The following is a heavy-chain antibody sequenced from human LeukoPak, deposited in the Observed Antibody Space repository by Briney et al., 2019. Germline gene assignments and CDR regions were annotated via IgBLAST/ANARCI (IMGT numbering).Heavy chain of an antibody. CDR2: IKSKTDGGTT. CDR1: GFTFSSYE. J-gene: IGHJ4*02. D-gene: IGHD3-10*01. V-gene: IGHV3-15*01. Sequence: PGGSLRLSCAASGFTFSSYEMSWVRQVPGKGLEWVGRIKSKTDGGTTDYAAPVKGRFTISRDDSKGTLYLQMNSLKTEDTAVYYCATGDKEYDYWGQGTLVTVSS. CDR3: ATGDKEYDY.